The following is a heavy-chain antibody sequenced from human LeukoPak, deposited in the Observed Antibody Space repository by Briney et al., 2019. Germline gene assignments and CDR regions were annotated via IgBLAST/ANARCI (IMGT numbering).Heavy chain of an antibody. V-gene: IGHV3-21*01. J-gene: IGHJ4*02. D-gene: IGHD6-13*01. CDR3: ARMWGSSWSYFDY. Sequence: GGSLRLSCAASGFTFSSYSMNWVRQAPGKGLEWVSSISSSSSYIYYADSVKGRFTISRDNAKNSLYLQMNSLRAEDTAVYFCARMWGSSWSYFDYWGQGTLVTVSS. CDR1: GFTFSSYS. CDR2: ISSSSSYI.